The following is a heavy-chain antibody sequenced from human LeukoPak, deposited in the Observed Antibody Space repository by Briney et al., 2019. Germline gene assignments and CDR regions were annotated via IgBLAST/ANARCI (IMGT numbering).Heavy chain of an antibody. CDR1: GFTFDDYG. D-gene: IGHD2-15*01. J-gene: IGHJ3*02. CDR3: ARESLTDIVVVGAFDI. CDR2: INWNGGST. Sequence: GGSLRLSCAASGFTFDDYGMSWVRQAPGKGLEWVSGINWNGGSTGYADSVKGRFTISRDNAKNSLYLQMNSLRAEDTAVYYCARESLTDIVVVGAFDIWGQGTMVTVSS. V-gene: IGHV3-20*04.